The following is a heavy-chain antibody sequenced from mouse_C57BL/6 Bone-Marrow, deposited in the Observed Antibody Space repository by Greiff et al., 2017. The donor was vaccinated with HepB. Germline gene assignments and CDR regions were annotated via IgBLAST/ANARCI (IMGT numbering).Heavy chain of an antibody. J-gene: IGHJ2*01. CDR1: GYTFTSYG. Sequence: VKLQESGAELARPGASVKLSCKASGYTFTSYGISWVKQSTGQGLEWIGEIYPRSGNTYYNEKFKGKATLTADKSSSTAYMELRSLTSEDSAVYFCAREGDDYYFDYWGQGTTLTVSS. CDR3: AREGDDYYFDY. D-gene: IGHD2-4*01. CDR2: IYPRSGNT. V-gene: IGHV1-81*01.